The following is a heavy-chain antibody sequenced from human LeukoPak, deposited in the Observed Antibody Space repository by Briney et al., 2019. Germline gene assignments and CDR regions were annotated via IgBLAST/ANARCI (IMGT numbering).Heavy chain of an antibody. Sequence: GESLKISCKGSGYSFTSYWIGWVRQMPGKGLEWMGIIYPGDSDTRHSPSFQGQVTISADKSISTAYLQWSSMKASDTAMYYCARLERGRYSYGSFDYWGQGTLVTVSS. J-gene: IGHJ4*02. D-gene: IGHD5-18*01. CDR1: GYSFTSYW. V-gene: IGHV5-51*01. CDR2: IYPGDSDT. CDR3: ARLERGRYSYGSFDY.